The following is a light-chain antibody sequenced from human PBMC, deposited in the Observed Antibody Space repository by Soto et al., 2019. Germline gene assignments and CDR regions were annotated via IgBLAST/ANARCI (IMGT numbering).Light chain of an antibody. V-gene: IGKV3-15*01. Sequence: EIVLSQSPATVSVSKRERATLSCRASQNVGTNLAWYQQKPGQAPRLLVYGASTRATGIPARFSGSGSGTEFTLTISSLQSEDFAVYYCQQYNNWPPWTFGQGTKVDIK. CDR2: GAS. J-gene: IGKJ1*01. CDR1: QNVGTN. CDR3: QQYNNWPPWT.